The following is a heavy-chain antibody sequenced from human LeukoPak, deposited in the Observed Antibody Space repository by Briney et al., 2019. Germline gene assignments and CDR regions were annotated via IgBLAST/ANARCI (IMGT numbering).Heavy chain of an antibody. V-gene: IGHV3-30*18. D-gene: IGHD4-17*01. J-gene: IGHJ4*02. CDR3: AKDTEDGDYVFDY. CDR2: ISYDGSNK. CDR1: GFTFSSYG. Sequence: GGSLRLSCAASGFTFSSYGMHWVRQAPGKGLEWVAVISYDGSNKYYADSVKGRFTISRDNSENTLYLQMNSLRAEDTAVYYCAKDTEDGDYVFDYWGQGTLVTVSS.